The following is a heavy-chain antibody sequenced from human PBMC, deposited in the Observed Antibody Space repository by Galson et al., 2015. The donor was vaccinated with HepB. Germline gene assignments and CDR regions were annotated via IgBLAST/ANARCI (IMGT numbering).Heavy chain of an antibody. Sequence: SVKVSCKASGYTFNKYGISWVRQAPGQGVEWMGWISTKRGNTKHAQRLQGRVTMTTETSTNTAYMELRSLRSADTAVYYCARDVDWALDYGGQGTLVTVSS. CDR1: GYTFNKYG. V-gene: IGHV1-18*01. D-gene: IGHD3-9*01. J-gene: IGHJ4*02. CDR3: ARDVDWALDY. CDR2: ISTKRGNT.